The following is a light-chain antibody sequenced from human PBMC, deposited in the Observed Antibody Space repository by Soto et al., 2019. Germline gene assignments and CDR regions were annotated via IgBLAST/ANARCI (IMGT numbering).Light chain of an antibody. CDR2: DAS. CDR3: QQRSNWPPAIT. J-gene: IGKJ5*01. CDR1: QSVNNDY. Sequence: IVLTQSPGTLSLSPGERATLSCRASQSVNNDYLAWYQQRPGQAPSLLIYDASNRATGIPARFSGSGSGTDFTLTISSLEPEDFAVYYCQQRSNWPPAITFGQGTRLEI. V-gene: IGKV3-11*01.